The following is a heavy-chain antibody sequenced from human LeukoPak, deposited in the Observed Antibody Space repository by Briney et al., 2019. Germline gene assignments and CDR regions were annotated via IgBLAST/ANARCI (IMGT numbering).Heavy chain of an antibody. D-gene: IGHD3-22*01. J-gene: IGHJ6*02. V-gene: IGHV4-39*01. CDR1: GGSISGTDLY. CDR3: EKVSHLDV. CDR2: IHSTGNS. Sequence: KPSETLSLTCTVSGGSISGTDLYWGWIRQLPGKGLEWIGNIHSTGNSFCNPSLKSRVTISIDTSKNQFSLKLSSVTAADTAVYYCEKVSHLDVWGHGTTVTVSS.